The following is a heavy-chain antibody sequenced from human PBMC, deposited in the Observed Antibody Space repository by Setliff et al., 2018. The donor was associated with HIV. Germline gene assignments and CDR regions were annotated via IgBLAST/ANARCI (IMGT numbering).Heavy chain of an antibody. CDR3: ARFRVERRLSNWFDP. CDR1: GGSIGSGGYY. V-gene: IGHV4-61*08. CDR2: IYYGGST. Sequence: SETLSLTCTVSGGSIGSGGYYWSWIRQHPGKGLEWIGYIYYGGSTNYNPSLRSRLTISVDTSKNQFSLKLSSVTAADTAVYYCARFRVERRLSNWFDPWGQGTLVTVSS. D-gene: IGHD1-1*01. J-gene: IGHJ5*02.